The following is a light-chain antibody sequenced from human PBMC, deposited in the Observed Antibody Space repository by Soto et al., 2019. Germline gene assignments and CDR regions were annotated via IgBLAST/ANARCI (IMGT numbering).Light chain of an antibody. Sequence: EIVMTXXPATLSVSPGERAALSCRASQSVSSNFAWYQQKPGQAPRLLIYGASTRATGIPARFSGSGSGTEFTLTISSLQSEDFAVYYCQQYNNWPYTFGQGTKLEIK. J-gene: IGKJ2*01. CDR3: QQYNNWPYT. CDR2: GAS. V-gene: IGKV3-15*01. CDR1: QSVSSN.